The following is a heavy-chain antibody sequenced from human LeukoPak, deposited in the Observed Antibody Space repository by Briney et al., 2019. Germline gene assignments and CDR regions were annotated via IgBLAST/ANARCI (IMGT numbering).Heavy chain of an antibody. CDR1: GFTLDDYA. D-gene: IGHD2-2*01. J-gene: IGHJ6*04. V-gene: IGHV3-9*01. CDR3: AKAGRVVVVPAAPQDYMDV. Sequence: PGRSLRLSCAASGFTLDDYAMHWVRQAPGKGLEWVSGISWNSGSIGYADSVKGRFTISRDNAKNSLYLQMNSLRVEDTALYYCAKAGRVVVVPAAPQDYMDVWGKGTTVTVSS. CDR2: ISWNSGSI.